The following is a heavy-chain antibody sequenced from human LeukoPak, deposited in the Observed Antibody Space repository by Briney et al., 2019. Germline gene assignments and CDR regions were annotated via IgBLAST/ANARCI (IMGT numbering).Heavy chain of an antibody. V-gene: IGHV3-48*03. CDR1: GLSFSSYE. CDR2: ISSSGSTI. J-gene: IGHJ3*02. D-gene: IGHD3-3*01. CDR3: ARADAAIFFGGTYAHAFDM. Sequence: SLRLSRAASGLSFSSYEMNWAPHAPGKGLEGGSYISSSGSTIYYADAVKGRFTISRDNAKNSLYLQMNSLRAEDTAVYYCARADAAIFFGGTYAHAFDMWGQGTMVTVSS.